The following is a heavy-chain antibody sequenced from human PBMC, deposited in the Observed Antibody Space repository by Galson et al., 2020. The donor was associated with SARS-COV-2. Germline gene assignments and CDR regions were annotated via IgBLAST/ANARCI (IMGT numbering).Heavy chain of an antibody. V-gene: IGHV4-61*02. CDR1: GASVSSGNYY. Sequence: SETLSLTCTVSGASVSSGNYYWSWIRQPAGKGLEWIGRFYTSGSIDYNPSLKSRVTISVDRSKNQFSLRLNSVTAADTAVYYCARLYDSTGYYPGGCDYWCEGTLLTVSS. D-gene: IGHD3-22*01. J-gene: IGHJ4*02. CDR2: FYTSGSI. CDR3: ARLYDSTGYYPGGCDY.